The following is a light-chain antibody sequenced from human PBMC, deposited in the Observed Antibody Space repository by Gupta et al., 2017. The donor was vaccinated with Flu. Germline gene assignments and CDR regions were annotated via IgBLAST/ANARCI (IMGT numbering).Light chain of an antibody. CDR1: TSDVGGYNY. CDR2: EVR. CDR3: CSYTSSSTYV. Sequence: QSALTQPASVSGSPGQSITISCTGTTSDVGGYNYVSWYQHYPGKAPKLTIYEVRSRPLGVSNRFSGSKSGNTASLTISGLQAEDEADYYCCSYTSSSTYVFGTGTKVTVL. V-gene: IGLV2-14*01. J-gene: IGLJ1*01.